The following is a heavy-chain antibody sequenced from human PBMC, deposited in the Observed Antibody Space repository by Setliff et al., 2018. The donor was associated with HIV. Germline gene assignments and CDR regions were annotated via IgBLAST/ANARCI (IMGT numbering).Heavy chain of an antibody. V-gene: IGHV1-69*05. CDR3: ARVSATGYYFDY. CDR2: INPALGAAIGAA. J-gene: IGHJ4*02. D-gene: IGHD1-26*01. Sequence: GASVKVSCKSSGGTFTSHVFSWVRQAPGQGLQWMGGINPALGAAIGAAIYAQKFQGRVTMTTDTSTSTAYMELRSLRSDDTAVYYCARVSATGYYFDYWGQGTLVTVSS. CDR1: GGTFTSHV.